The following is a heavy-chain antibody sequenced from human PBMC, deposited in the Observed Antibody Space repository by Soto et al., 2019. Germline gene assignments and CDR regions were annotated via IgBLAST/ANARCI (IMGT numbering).Heavy chain of an antibody. CDR3: ARDGSSPPHRRGNWFDP. Sequence: SETLSLTCTVSGGSISSYYWSWIRQPPGKGLEWIGYIYYSGSTNYNPSLKSRVTISVDTSKNQFSLKLSSVTAADTAVYYCARDGSSPPHRRGNWFDPWGQGTLVTVSS. CDR2: IYYSGST. D-gene: IGHD6-6*01. J-gene: IGHJ5*02. V-gene: IGHV4-59*01. CDR1: GGSISSYY.